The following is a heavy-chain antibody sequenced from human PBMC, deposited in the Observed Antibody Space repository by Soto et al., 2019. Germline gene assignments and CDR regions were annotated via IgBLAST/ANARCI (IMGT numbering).Heavy chain of an antibody. Sequence: QVRLVQSGAEVKKPGSSVKVSCTVSGGTFSKYSLSWVRQTPGQGLEWMGGITPFVDTSNYAQRFLGRVTITADKSTNTALLEVGGLKSEDTALFLCASTSFCNGSSCYSRHYYGMDVWGQGTTVTVSS. CDR1: GGTFSKYS. J-gene: IGHJ6*02. V-gene: IGHV1-69*06. CDR3: ASTSFCNGSSCYSRHYYGMDV. CDR2: ITPFVDTS. D-gene: IGHD2-21*01.